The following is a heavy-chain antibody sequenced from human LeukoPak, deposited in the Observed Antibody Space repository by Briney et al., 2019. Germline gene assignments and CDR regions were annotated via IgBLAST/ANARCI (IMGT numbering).Heavy chain of an antibody. D-gene: IGHD2-2*01. V-gene: IGHV3-23*01. CDR1: GFTFNSYA. CDR2: ISGSGGST. J-gene: IGHJ3*02. Sequence: HPWGSLRLSCAASGFTFNSYAMSWVRQAPGKGLEWVSAISGSGGSTYYADSVKGRFTISRDNSKNTLYLQMNSLRAEDTAVYYCASGEYCSSTSCERRGAFDIWGQRTLGTVS. CDR3: ASGEYCSSTSCERRGAFDI.